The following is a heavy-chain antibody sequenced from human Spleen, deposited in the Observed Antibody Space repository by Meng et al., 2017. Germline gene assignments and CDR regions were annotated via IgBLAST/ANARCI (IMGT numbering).Heavy chain of an antibody. V-gene: IGHV1-69*06. J-gene: IGHJ4*02. CDR3: ARDEDISAAGKLFGDY. CDR1: GGTFSTYI. Sequence: HVQLVQCGAEVQKPVSSVKVSCKASGGTFSTYIINWVRQAPGQGLEWVGGIVPIFGTPDYAQKFQGRVTITADKSTSTAYMELSSLRSEDTAMYYCARDEDISAAGKLFGDYWGQGTLVTVSS. D-gene: IGHD6-13*01. CDR2: IVPIFGTP.